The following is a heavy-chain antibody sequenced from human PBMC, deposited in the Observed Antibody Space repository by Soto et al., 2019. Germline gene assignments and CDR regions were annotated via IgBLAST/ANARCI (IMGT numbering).Heavy chain of an antibody. CDR1: GGTFSSYT. J-gene: IGHJ3*02. Sequence: QVQLVQSGAEVKKPGSSVKVSCKASGGTFSSYTISWVRQAPGQGLEWMGRIIPILGIANYAQKFQGRVTITADKSTSTAYMALSSLRSEDTAVYYCASHLELVRSTYAFDIWGQGTMVTVSS. CDR2: IIPILGIA. CDR3: ASHLELVRSTYAFDI. D-gene: IGHD6-6*01. V-gene: IGHV1-69*02.